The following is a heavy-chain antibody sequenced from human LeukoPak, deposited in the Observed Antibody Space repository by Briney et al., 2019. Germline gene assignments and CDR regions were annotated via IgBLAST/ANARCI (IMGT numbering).Heavy chain of an antibody. Sequence: SQTLSLTCAISGDSVSSNSAAWNWIRQSPSRNLEWLGGTYYRSKWYNDYAVSVTSRITINPDTSKNQFSLQLNSVTPEDTAVYYCARQYSSGWSYYYGLDVWGKGTTVTVSS. D-gene: IGHD6-13*01. J-gene: IGHJ6*04. CDR3: ARQYSSGWSYYYGLDV. V-gene: IGHV6-1*01. CDR2: TYYRSKWYN. CDR1: GDSVSSNSAA.